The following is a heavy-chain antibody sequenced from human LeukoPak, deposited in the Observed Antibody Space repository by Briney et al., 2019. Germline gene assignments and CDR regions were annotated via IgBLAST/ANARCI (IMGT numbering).Heavy chain of an antibody. CDR3: ANGWSPDY. V-gene: IGHV3-23*01. CDR2: ISGSGGGT. CDR1: GFTFSNYA. D-gene: IGHD2-15*01. J-gene: IGHJ4*02. Sequence: GGSLRLSCAASGFTFSNYAMNWVRQAPGKGLEWVSGISGSGGGTYYADSVKGRFTIFRDNSKNTLYLQMNSLRAEDTAVYHCANGWSPDYWGRGTLVTVSS.